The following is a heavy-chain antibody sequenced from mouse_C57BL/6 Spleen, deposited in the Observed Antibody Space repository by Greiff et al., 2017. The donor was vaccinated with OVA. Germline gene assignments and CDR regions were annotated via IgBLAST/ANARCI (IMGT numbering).Heavy chain of an antibody. V-gene: IGHV1-64*01. Sequence: QVQLQQPGAELVKPGASVKLSCKASGYTFTSYWMPWVKQRPGQGLEWIGMIHPNSGSTNYNEKFKSKATLTVDKSSSTAYMQLSSLTSEDSAVYYCARGNFYYAMDYWGQGTSVTVSS. CDR3: ARGNFYYAMDY. D-gene: IGHD2-1*01. CDR1: GYTFTSYW. J-gene: IGHJ4*01. CDR2: IHPNSGST.